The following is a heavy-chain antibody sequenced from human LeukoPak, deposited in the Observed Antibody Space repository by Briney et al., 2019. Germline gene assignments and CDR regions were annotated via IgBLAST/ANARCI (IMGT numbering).Heavy chain of an antibody. D-gene: IGHD3-10*01. CDR1: DFAFYGYS. Sequence: GGSLSLSRASADFAFYGYSMHWVRPAPGKGLEWISSISSNNADSVKGRFNISRDNAKNSLYLQMNSLRDEDTAVYYCARAIRSGTYYLVYWGQGTLVSGSS. J-gene: IGHJ4*02. V-gene: IGHV3-21*01. CDR3: ARAIRSGTYYLVY. CDR2: ISSN.